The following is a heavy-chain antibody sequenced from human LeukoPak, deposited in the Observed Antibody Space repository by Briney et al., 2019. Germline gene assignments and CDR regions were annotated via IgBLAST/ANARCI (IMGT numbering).Heavy chain of an antibody. Sequence: GASVKVPCKASGYTFTGYYMHWVRQAPGQGLEWMGRINPNSGGTNYAQKFQGRVTMTRDTSISTAYMELSRLRSDDTAVYYCAREAAAAGYYYYYMDVWGKGTTVTVSS. J-gene: IGHJ6*03. V-gene: IGHV1-2*06. D-gene: IGHD6-13*01. CDR2: INPNSGGT. CDR1: GYTFTGYY. CDR3: AREAAAAGYYYYYMDV.